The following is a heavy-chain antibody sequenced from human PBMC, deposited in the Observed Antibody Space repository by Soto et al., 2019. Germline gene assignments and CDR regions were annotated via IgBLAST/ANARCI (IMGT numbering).Heavy chain of an antibody. CDR1: GFTFSSYA. D-gene: IGHD6-13*01. Sequence: PGGSLRLSCAASGFTFSSYAMSWVRQAPGKGLEWVSAISGSGGSTYYADSVKGRFTISRDNSKNTLYLQMNSLRAEDTAVYYSAEDSIAAADTSNYYGMDVWGQGTTVTVSS. CDR3: AEDSIAAADTSNYYGMDV. J-gene: IGHJ6*02. CDR2: ISGSGGST. V-gene: IGHV3-23*01.